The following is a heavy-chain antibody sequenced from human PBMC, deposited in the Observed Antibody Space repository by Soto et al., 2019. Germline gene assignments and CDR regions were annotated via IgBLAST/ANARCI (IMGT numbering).Heavy chain of an antibody. V-gene: IGHV3-23*01. CDR2: IGGNGADT. J-gene: IGHJ4*02. Sequence: EVQLLESGGGLVQPGGSLRLSCAASGFTFSNYAMSWVRQAPGKGLEWVSAIGGNGADTYYADSVKGRFTISRDNSKTALYLRMNSRSGEVTVVYICALPSGLRVTGPGYWGQGTLVTVCS. D-gene: IGHD2-21*02. CDR3: ALPSGLRVTGPGY. CDR1: GFTFSNYA.